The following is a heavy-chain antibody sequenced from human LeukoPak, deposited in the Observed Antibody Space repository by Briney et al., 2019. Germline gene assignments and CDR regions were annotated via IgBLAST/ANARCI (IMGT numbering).Heavy chain of an antibody. CDR2: ISGYNDNT. V-gene: IGHV1-18*01. CDR3: ARGRYPHTSSWYGDAFDI. D-gene: IGHD6-13*01. J-gene: IGHJ3*02. Sequence: ASVKVSCKASGYTFTSYGISWVRQAPGRGLEWMGWISGYNDNTNYAQNLQGRVTMTTDTSTSTAYMELRSLRSDDTAVYYCARGRYPHTSSWYGDAFDIWGQGTMVTVSS. CDR1: GYTFTSYG.